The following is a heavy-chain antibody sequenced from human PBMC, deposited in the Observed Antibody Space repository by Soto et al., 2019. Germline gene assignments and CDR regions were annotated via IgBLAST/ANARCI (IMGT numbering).Heavy chain of an antibody. CDR3: ARGDYGQYDAYNWFDP. D-gene: IGHD3-10*01. Sequence: QVRLQQWGAGLVRPSETLSLTCAVYGGSFNNYCWSWIRQPPGKGLEWIGEVCPGGRTNYSPTLKREVRIAVEGAKNQSSLRLTSVTVADTAVYYCARGDYGQYDAYNWFDPWGQGNLVIVAS. CDR2: VCPGGRT. CDR1: GGSFNNYC. V-gene: IGHV4-34*02. J-gene: IGHJ5*02.